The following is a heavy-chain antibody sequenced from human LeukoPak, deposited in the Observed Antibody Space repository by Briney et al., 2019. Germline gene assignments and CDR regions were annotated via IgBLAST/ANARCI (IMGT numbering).Heavy chain of an antibody. CDR2: TIPILGIA. J-gene: IGHJ4*02. V-gene: IGHV1-69*04. CDR1: GGTFSSYA. D-gene: IGHD3-22*01. CDR3: ARDGSPYYYDSSGYYYGLDY. Sequence: SVKVSCKASGGTFSSYAISWVRQAPGQGLEWMGRTIPILGIANYAQKFQGRVTITADKSTSTAYMELSSLRSEDTAVYYCARDGSPYYYDSSGYYYGLDYWGQGTLVTVSS.